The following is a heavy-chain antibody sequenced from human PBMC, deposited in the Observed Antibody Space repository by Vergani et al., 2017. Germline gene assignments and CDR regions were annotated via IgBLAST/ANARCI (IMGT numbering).Heavy chain of an antibody. Sequence: VQLVQSGAEVKKPGASVKVSCKASGYTFTSYGISWVRQAPGQGLEWMGWISAYNGNTNYAQKFQGRVTITADKSTSTAYMELSSLRSEDTAVYYCARTSGSNWFDPWGQGTLVTVSS. V-gene: IGHV1-18*04. CDR1: GYTFTSYG. J-gene: IGHJ5*02. CDR3: ARTSGSNWFDP. CDR2: ISAYNGNT. D-gene: IGHD1-26*01.